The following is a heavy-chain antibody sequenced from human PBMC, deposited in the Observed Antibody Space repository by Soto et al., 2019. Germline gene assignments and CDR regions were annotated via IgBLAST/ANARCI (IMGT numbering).Heavy chain of an antibody. CDR3: ARAYGATPALFDP. V-gene: IGHV3-53*01. Sequence: EVQLVESGGGLIQPGGSLRLSCAASGFTVSSDYMSWVRQAPGKGLEWVSVIYPGGSTYYADSVKGRFTFSRDNSKNTLYLQMNSLRAEDTAVDYCARAYGATPALFDPWGQGTLVTVSS. D-gene: IGHD2-15*01. CDR1: GFTVSSDY. J-gene: IGHJ5*02. CDR2: IYPGGST.